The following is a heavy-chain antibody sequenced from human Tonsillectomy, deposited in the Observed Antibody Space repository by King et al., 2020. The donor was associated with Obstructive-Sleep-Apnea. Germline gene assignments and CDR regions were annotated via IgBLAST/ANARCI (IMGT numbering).Heavy chain of an antibody. Sequence: VQLVESGAEVKKPGESLRISCKGSGYSFTSYWISWVRQMPGKGLEWMGRIDPSDSYTNYSPSFQGHVTISADKSISTAYLQWSSLKASDTAMYYCARPGIASPGGYYGMDVWGQGTTVTVSS. CDR2: IDPSDSYT. V-gene: IGHV5-10-1*01. J-gene: IGHJ6*02. CDR1: GYSFTSYW. CDR3: ARPGIASPGGYYGMDV. D-gene: IGHD6-13*01.